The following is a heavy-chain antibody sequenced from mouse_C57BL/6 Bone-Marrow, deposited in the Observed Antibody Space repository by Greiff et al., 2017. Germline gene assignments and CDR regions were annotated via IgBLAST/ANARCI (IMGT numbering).Heavy chain of an antibody. D-gene: IGHD1-1*01. CDR1: GYTFTSYW. CDR3: ARKVVAKAMDY. CDR2: IDPSDSYT. V-gene: IGHV1-59*01. J-gene: IGHJ4*01. Sequence: QVQLQQPGAELVRPGTSVKLSCKASGYTFTSYWMHWVKQRPGQGLEWIGVIDPSDSYTNYNQKFKGKATLTVDPSSSTAYMQLSSLTSEDSAVYYCARKVVAKAMDYWGQGTSVTVSS.